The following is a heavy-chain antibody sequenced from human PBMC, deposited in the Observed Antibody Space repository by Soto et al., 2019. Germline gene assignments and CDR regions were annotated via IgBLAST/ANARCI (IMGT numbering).Heavy chain of an antibody. CDR2: ISYDGSNK. Sequence: QVQLVESGGGVVQPGRSLRLSCAASGFTFSSYGMHWVRQAPGKGLEWVAVISYDGSNKYYADSVKGRFTISRDNSKKTLYLQMNSLRAEDTDVYYCAKDRAYVVPAAYYYYYGMDVWGQGTTVTVSS. CDR1: GFTFSSYG. V-gene: IGHV3-30*18. D-gene: IGHD2-2*01. J-gene: IGHJ6*02. CDR3: AKDRAYVVPAAYYYYYGMDV.